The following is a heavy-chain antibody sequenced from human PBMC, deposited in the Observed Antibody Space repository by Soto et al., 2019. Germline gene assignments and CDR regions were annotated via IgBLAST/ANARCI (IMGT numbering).Heavy chain of an antibody. CDR1: GDSVSSNSAA. J-gene: IGHJ3*02. CDR3: AAAGDRRHAGFDI. Sequence: LSLTCAISGDSVSSNSAAWNWIRQSPSSGLEWLGRTYYRSKWYNDYAVSVKSRITINPDTSKNQFSLQLNSVTPEDTAVYYCAAAGDRRHAGFDIWGQGTMVTVS. V-gene: IGHV6-1*01. D-gene: IGHD3-16*01. CDR2: TYYRSKWYN.